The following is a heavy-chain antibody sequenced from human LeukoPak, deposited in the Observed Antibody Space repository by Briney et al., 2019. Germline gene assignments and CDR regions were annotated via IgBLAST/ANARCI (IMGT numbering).Heavy chain of an antibody. Sequence: GGSLTLSCAVSGFTFSSYSMNWVRQPPGKGLEGVSSISISSSYIYYADSVKGRLTIPGYNAKNSLYLQMNSLRAEDTAVYYCARPAGSSGWYWWGQGTLVTVSS. CDR3: ARPAGSSGWYW. D-gene: IGHD6-19*01. CDR1: GFTFSSYS. J-gene: IGHJ4*02. V-gene: IGHV3-21*01. CDR2: ISISSSYI.